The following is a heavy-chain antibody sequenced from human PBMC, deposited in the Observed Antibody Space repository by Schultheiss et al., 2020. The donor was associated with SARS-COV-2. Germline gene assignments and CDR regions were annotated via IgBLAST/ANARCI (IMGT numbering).Heavy chain of an antibody. J-gene: IGHJ5*02. D-gene: IGHD1-1*01. Sequence: SETLSLTCTVSGGSISSGSYYWSWIRQPPGKGLEWIGEINHSGSTNYNPSLKSRVTISVDTSKNQFSLKLSSVTAADTAVYYCARAEAGNWNTPWFDPWGQGTLVTVSS. V-gene: IGHV4-39*07. CDR3: ARAEAGNWNTPWFDP. CDR2: INHSGST. CDR1: GGSISSGSYY.